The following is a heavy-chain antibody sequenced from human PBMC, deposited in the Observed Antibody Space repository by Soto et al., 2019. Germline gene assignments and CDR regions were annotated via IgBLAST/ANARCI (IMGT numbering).Heavy chain of an antibody. CDR1: GYTFIDFD. V-gene: IGHV1-8*01. CDR3: ARGFSSYSDF. Sequence: QVKLVQSGAEVKRPGASVKVSCRAYGYTFIDFDINWVRQAPGQGLEWMGWMNPNTGNTAYAQKFQGRLTLTRDTSTSAAYMDLSSRTSDDTAVYYCARGFSSYSDFWAQGTLVTVSS. CDR2: MNPNTGNT. J-gene: IGHJ4*02. D-gene: IGHD6-13*01.